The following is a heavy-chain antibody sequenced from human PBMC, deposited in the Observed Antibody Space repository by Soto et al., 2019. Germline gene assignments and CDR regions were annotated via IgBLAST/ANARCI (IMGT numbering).Heavy chain of an antibody. CDR2: MPSDGSNT. Sequence: GGSLRLSCAASGFSFSSYGMHWDRQAPGKGLVWEGVMPSDGSNTYYAASMKGRFTISTDNSKHPLYMQMSSLMADDTAVYYCAKGDSDSGAFDTWGQGTMVTVSS. V-gene: IGHV3-30*18. CDR3: AKGDSDSGAFDT. D-gene: IGHD3-22*01. J-gene: IGHJ3*02. CDR1: GFSFSSYG.